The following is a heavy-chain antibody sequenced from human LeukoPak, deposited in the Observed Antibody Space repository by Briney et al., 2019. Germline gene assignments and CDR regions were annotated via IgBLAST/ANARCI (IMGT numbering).Heavy chain of an antibody. CDR2: ISAYNGNT. Sequence: GASVKVSCKASGYTFTSYGISWVRQAPGQGLEWMGWISAYNGNTNYAQKLQGRVTMTTDTSTSTAYMELRSLRSDDTAVYYCARDGELDDFWSGYYTSPDYWGQGTLVTVSS. CDR1: GYTFTSYG. V-gene: IGHV1-18*01. D-gene: IGHD3-3*01. J-gene: IGHJ4*02. CDR3: ARDGELDDFWSGYYTSPDY.